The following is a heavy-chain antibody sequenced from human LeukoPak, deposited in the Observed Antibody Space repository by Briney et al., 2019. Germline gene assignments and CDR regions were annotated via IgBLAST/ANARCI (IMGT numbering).Heavy chain of an antibody. J-gene: IGHJ4*02. CDR1: GGSISSYY. D-gene: IGHD3-22*01. V-gene: IGHV4-59*01. Sequence: SETLSLTCNVSGGSISSYYWSWIRQPPGKGLEWIGYIDYSGSTNYNPSLKSRVSISVDSSKNQFSLNLKSVTAADTAVYYCARVTGYMIEDYFDYWGQGTLVTVSS. CDR2: IDYSGST. CDR3: ARVTGYMIEDYFDY.